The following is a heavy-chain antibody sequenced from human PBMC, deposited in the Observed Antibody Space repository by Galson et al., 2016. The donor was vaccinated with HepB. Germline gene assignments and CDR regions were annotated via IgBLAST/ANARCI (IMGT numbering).Heavy chain of an antibody. CDR1: GFTFRDST. V-gene: IGHV3-23*01. Sequence: SLRLSCAASGFTFRDSTMTWVRQAPGKGLHWVSTITGSGVSSYYADSVKGRFTTSRDNSKNILYLQMNGLRADDTAVYYCAKDGGTWGYYYGDWNLDLWGRGTLVTVSS. CDR3: AKDGGTWGYYYGDWNLDL. J-gene: IGHJ2*01. D-gene: IGHD3-16*01. CDR2: ITGSGVSS.